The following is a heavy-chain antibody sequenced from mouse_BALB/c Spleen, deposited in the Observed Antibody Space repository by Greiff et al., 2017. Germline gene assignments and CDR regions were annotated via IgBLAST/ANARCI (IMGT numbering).Heavy chain of an antibody. CDR3: ARGPYDYDGGWFAY. J-gene: IGHJ3*01. Sequence: VHLVESGPGLVAPSQSLSITCTVSGFSLTGYGVNWVRQPPGKGLEWLGMIWGDGSTDYNSALKSRLSISKDNSKSQVFLKMNSLQTDDTARYYCARGPYDYDGGWFAYWGQGTLVTVSA. V-gene: IGHV2-6-7*01. D-gene: IGHD2-4*01. CDR2: IWGDGST. CDR1: GFSLTGYG.